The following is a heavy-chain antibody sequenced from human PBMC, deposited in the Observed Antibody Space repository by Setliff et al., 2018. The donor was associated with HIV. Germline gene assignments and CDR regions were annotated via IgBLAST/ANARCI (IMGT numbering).Heavy chain of an antibody. CDR3: ATLDY. CDR2: INPNSGGT. J-gene: IGHJ4*02. CDR1: GYNFTGYY. V-gene: IGHV1-2*02. Sequence: GASVKVSCKASGYNFTGYYIHWVRQAPGQGLEWMGWINPNSGGTKYAQKFLGRVTMTRKTSINTAYMELTRLKSHDTAVYYCATLDYWGQGTLVTVSS.